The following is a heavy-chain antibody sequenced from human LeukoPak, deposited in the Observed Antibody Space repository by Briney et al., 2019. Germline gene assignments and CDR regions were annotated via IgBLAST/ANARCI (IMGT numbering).Heavy chain of an antibody. CDR2: IYHSGST. D-gene: IGHD2-2*01. CDR1: GYSISSGYY. Sequence: SETLSLTCTVSGYSISSGYYWGWIRQPPGKGLEWIGSIYHSGSTYYNPSLKSRVTISVDTSKNQFSLKLSSVTAADTAVYYCARGLGYCSSTSCTAFDYWGQGTLVTVSS. CDR3: ARGLGYCSSTSCTAFDY. V-gene: IGHV4-38-2*02. J-gene: IGHJ4*02.